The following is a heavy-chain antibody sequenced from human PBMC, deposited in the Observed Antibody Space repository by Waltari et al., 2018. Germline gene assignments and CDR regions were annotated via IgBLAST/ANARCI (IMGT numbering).Heavy chain of an antibody. CDR3: ARSFWCGYYGYYYYYMDV. Sequence: QVQLVLSGAEVKKPGSSVKVSCKASGGTFSSYAISWVRQAPGQGLEWMGGIIPIFGTANYAQKFQGRVTITADESTSTADMELSSLRSEDTAVYYCARSFWCGYYGYYYYYMDVWGKGTTVTISS. J-gene: IGHJ6*03. CDR2: IIPIFGTA. CDR1: GGTFSSYA. V-gene: IGHV1-69*12. D-gene: IGHD3-3*01.